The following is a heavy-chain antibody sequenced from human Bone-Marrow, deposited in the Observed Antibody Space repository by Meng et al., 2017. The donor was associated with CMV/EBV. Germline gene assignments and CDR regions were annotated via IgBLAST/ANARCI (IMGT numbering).Heavy chain of an antibody. CDR1: GYTFINYA. V-gene: IGHV1-18*01. Sequence: QVQLVQSGPEVKKPGASVKVSCKSSGYTFINYAISWVRQAPGQGLEWMGWSSAYNGNTNYEQKFQGRVIMTTDTPTSTAYMELRSLRSDDTAVYYCASSAAMVGNFDYWGQGTLVTVSS. CDR2: SSAYNGNT. CDR3: ASSAAMVGNFDY. D-gene: IGHD5-18*01. J-gene: IGHJ4*02.